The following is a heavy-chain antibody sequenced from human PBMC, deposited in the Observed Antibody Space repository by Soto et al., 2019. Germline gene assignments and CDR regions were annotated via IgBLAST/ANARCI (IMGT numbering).Heavy chain of an antibody. J-gene: IGHJ4*02. CDR3: ARGRGDYYGYPPYFDY. V-gene: IGHV3-13*01. CDR2: IGTAGDT. D-gene: IGHD3-10*01. Sequence: PGGSLRLSCAASGFTFSSYDMHWVRQATGKGLEWVSAIGTAGDTYYPGSVKGRFTISRENAKNSLYLQMNSLRAGDTAVYYCARGRGDYYGYPPYFDYWGQGTLVTVSS. CDR1: GFTFSSYD.